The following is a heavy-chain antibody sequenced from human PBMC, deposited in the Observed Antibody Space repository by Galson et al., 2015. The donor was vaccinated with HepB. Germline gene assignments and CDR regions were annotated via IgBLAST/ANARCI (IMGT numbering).Heavy chain of an antibody. V-gene: IGHV1-69*06. CDR1: GGTFSSYA. CDR3: ARSRPWFGELSGWFDP. CDR2: IIPIFGTA. Sequence: SVKVSCKASGGTFSSYAISWVRQAPGQGLEWMGGIIPIFGTANYAQKFQGRVTITADKSTSTAYMELSSLRSEDTAVYYCARSRPWFGELSGWFDPWGQGTLVTVSS. D-gene: IGHD3-10*01. J-gene: IGHJ5*02.